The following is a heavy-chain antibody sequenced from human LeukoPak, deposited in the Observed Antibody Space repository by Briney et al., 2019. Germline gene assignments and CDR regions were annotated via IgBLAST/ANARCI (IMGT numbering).Heavy chain of an antibody. V-gene: IGHV4-34*01. J-gene: IGHJ4*02. CDR2: INHSGST. CDR1: GGSFSGYY. Sequence: PSETLSLTCAVYGGSFSGYYWSWIRQPPGKGLEWIGEINHSGSTNYNPSLKSRVTISVDTSKNQFSLKLSSVTAADTAVYYCARLAPSYYYDSSGYYNYIDYWGQGTLVTVSS. CDR3: ARLAPSYYYDSSGYYNYIDY. D-gene: IGHD3-22*01.